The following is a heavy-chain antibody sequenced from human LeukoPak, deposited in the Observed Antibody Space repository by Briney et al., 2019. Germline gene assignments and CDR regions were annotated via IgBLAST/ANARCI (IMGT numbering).Heavy chain of an antibody. CDR3: ARVLVVTASHFDY. D-gene: IGHD2-21*02. Sequence: CIRHPPGNGLGWGSSISSSSSYIYYADSVKGRFTISRDNAKNSLYLQMNSLRAEDTAVYYCARVLVVTASHFDYWGQGTLVTVSS. V-gene: IGHV3-21*01. J-gene: IGHJ4*02. CDR2: ISSSSSYI.